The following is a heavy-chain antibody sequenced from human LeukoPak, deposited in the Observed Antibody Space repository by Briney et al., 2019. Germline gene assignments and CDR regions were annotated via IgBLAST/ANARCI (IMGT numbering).Heavy chain of an antibody. CDR2: IKQDGSGK. D-gene: IGHD3-22*01. CDR1: GFTFSSYW. Sequence: GGSLRLSCAASGFTFSSYWMSWVRQAPGKGLEWVANIKQDGSGKYYVDSVKGRFTISRDNAKNSLYLQMNSLRAEDTAVYYCARGPIVGEDYFDYWGQGTLVTVSS. CDR3: ARGPIVGEDYFDY. V-gene: IGHV3-7*01. J-gene: IGHJ4*02.